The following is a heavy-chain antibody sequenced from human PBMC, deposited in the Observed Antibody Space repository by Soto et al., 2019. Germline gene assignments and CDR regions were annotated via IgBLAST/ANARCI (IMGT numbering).Heavy chain of an antibody. V-gene: IGHV4-30-4*01. J-gene: IGHJ5*02. Sequence: SETLSLTCTVSGGSISSGDYYWSWIRQPPGKGLEWIGYIYYSGSTYYNPSLKSRVTISVDTSKNQFSLKLSSVTAADTAVYYCARVRPVVPAAISWFDPWAREPWSPSPQ. D-gene: IGHD2-2*02. CDR3: ARVRPVVPAAISWFDP. CDR1: GGSISSGDYY. CDR2: IYYSGST.